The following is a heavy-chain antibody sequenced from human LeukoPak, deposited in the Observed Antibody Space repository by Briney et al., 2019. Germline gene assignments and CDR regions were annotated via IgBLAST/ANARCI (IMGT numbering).Heavy chain of an antibody. J-gene: IGHJ4*02. V-gene: IGHV3-23*01. Sequence: SGGSLRLSCAASGFTFSSYAMSWVRQAPGKGLEWVSAISGSGGSTYYADSVKGRFTISRDNSKNTLYLQMNSLRAEDTAVYYCAKDGSIMVRVREYYFDYWGQGTLVTVSS. CDR3: AKDGSIMVRVREYYFDY. CDR2: ISGSGGST. D-gene: IGHD3-10*01. CDR1: GFTFSSYA.